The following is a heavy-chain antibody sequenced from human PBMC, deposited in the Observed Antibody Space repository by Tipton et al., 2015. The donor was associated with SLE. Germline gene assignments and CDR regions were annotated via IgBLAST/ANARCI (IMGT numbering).Heavy chain of an antibody. Sequence: TLSLTCAVSGYSFSSGYYWGWIRQPPGKGLGWIGGIYHSGSTYYNPSLKSRVTISVDTSKNQFSLKLSSVTAADTAVYFCARPIVGVAAFHIWGPGTMVTVSS. V-gene: IGHV4-38-2*01. CDR3: ARPIVGVAAFHI. CDR2: IYHSGST. D-gene: IGHD1-26*01. CDR1: GYSFSSGYY. J-gene: IGHJ3*02.